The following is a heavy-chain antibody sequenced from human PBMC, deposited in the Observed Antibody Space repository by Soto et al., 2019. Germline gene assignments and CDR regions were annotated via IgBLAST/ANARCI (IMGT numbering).Heavy chain of an antibody. CDR1: GGSISSNNW. D-gene: IGHD1-26*01. CDR3: ARVYSGSYSDS. Sequence: QVQLQESGPGLVKPSGTLSLTCAVSGGSISSNNWWSWVRQPPGKGLEWIGEIFHSGSTHYSPSLKSRVTISVDKSKKYFSLNLTSVTAADTAVYYCARVYSGSYSDSWGHGTLVTVSS. V-gene: IGHV4-4*02. CDR2: IFHSGST. J-gene: IGHJ4*01.